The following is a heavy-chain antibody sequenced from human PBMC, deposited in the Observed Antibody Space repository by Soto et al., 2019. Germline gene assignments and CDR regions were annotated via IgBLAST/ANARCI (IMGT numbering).Heavy chain of an antibody. D-gene: IGHD3-10*01. CDR2: IYYSGST. J-gene: IGHJ4*02. CDR1: GGSISSYY. V-gene: IGHV4-59*01. CDR3: GRETMVRGVITIDY. Sequence: SETLSLTCTVSGGSISSYYWSWIRQPPGKGLEWIGYIYYSGSTNYNPSLKSRVTISVDTSKNQFSLKLSSVTAADTAVYYCGRETMVRGVITIDYWGQGTLVTVSS.